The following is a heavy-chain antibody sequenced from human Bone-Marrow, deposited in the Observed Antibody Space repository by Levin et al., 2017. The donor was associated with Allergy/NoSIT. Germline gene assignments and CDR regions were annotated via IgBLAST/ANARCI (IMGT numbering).Heavy chain of an antibody. CDR3: AREGYYDSSGYYVYNWFDP. J-gene: IGHJ5*02. Sequence: GGSLRLSCAASGFTFSSYSMNWVRQAPGKGLEWVSSISSSSSYIYYADSVKGRFTISRDNAKNSLYLQMNSLRAADTAVYYCAREGYYDSSGYYVYNWFDPWGQGTLVTVSS. V-gene: IGHV3-21*01. D-gene: IGHD3-22*01. CDR2: ISSSSSYI. CDR1: GFTFSSYS.